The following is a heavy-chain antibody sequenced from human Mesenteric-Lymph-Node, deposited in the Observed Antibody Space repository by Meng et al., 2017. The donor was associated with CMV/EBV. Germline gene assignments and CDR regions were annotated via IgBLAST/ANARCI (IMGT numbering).Heavy chain of an antibody. CDR3: ARDGAYYDFWSGPRQWYFDL. J-gene: IGHJ2*01. V-gene: IGHV3-48*03. D-gene: IGHD3-3*01. Sequence: GGSLRLSCAASGFTFSSYEMNWVRQAPGKGLEWVSYISSSGSTIYYADSVKGRFTISRDNAKNSLYLQMNSLRAEDTAVYYCARDGAYYDFWSGPRQWYFDLWGRGTLVTVSS. CDR1: GFTFSSYE. CDR2: ISSSGSTI.